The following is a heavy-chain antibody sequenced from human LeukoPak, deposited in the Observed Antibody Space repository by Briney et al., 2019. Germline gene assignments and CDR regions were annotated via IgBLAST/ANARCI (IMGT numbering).Heavy chain of an antibody. CDR1: GGSLSTYY. D-gene: IGHD6-6*01. Sequence: SETLSLTCTVSGGSLSTYYWNWIRQPPGKGLEWIGYIYHSGSTNYNPSLQSRVTISVDTSKNQFSLNLNSVTAADTAVYYCARGGAARPHFQNWGQGTLVTVSS. CDR3: ARGGAARPHFQN. J-gene: IGHJ1*01. CDR2: IYHSGST. V-gene: IGHV4-59*01.